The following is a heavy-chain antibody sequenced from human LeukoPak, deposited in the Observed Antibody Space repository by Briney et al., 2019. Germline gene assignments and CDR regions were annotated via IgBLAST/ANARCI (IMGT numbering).Heavy chain of an antibody. J-gene: IGHJ4*02. D-gene: IGHD6-13*01. CDR3: ARARIAAPLLDY. CDR2: ISYDGGNK. V-gene: IGHV3-33*05. CDR1: GYTFTVYY. Sequence: SVSCKASGYTFTVYYMHWVRQAPGKGLEWVAVISYDGGNKYYADSVKGRFTISRDNFKNTLYLQMNSLRVEDTAVYFCARARIAAPLLDYWGQGTLVTVSS.